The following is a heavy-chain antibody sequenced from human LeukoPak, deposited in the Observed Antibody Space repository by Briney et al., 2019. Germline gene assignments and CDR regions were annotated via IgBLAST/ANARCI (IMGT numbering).Heavy chain of an antibody. CDR2: VWYDGSNK. V-gene: IGHV3-33*01. J-gene: IGHJ4*02. Sequence: GGSLRLSCAASGFTLSSYGMHGVGQAPAKGLDGVAGVWYDGSNKYSADSVKGRFTISRDNSKNTLYLQMNSLRAEDTAAYYCARSRRVGGVIVPFDYWGQGTLVTVSS. D-gene: IGHD3-16*02. CDR1: GFTLSSYG. CDR3: ARSRRVGGVIVPFDY.